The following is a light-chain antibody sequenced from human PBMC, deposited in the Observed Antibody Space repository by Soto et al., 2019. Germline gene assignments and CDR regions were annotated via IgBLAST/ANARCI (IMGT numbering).Light chain of an antibody. J-gene: IGKJ1*01. Sequence: EIVMTQSPATLSVSPGERATLSCRASQSVSSNLAWYQQKPGQAPRLLIYGASTRATGIPARFSGSGSGTEFTLSISSLQSEDFVVYYCQQYNDNWPTFGQGTKVDI. CDR1: QSVSSN. CDR3: QQYNDNWPT. CDR2: GAS. V-gene: IGKV3-15*01.